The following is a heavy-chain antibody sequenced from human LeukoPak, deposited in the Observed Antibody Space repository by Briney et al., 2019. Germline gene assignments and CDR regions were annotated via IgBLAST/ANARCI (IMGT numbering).Heavy chain of an antibody. J-gene: IGHJ6*03. D-gene: IGHD3-16*01. CDR2: IYYSGST. Sequence: ASETLSLTCTVSGGSISSSSYYWGWLRQPPGKGLEWIGSIYYSGSTYYNPSLKSRVTISVDTSKNQFSLKLSSVTAADTAVYYCARGIMRYYYYMDVWGKGTTVTVSS. CDR1: GGSISSSSYY. CDR3: ARGIMRYYYYMDV. V-gene: IGHV4-39*07.